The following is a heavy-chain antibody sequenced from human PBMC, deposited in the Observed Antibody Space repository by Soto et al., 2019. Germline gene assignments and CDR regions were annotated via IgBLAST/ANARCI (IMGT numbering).Heavy chain of an antibody. D-gene: IGHD3-22*01. CDR3: ARDYYDSGRANDY. CDR2: ISAYHGNT. CDR1: GYAFTTHG. V-gene: IGHV1-18*01. J-gene: IGHJ4*02. Sequence: QVQLVQSGAEVKKPGASVKVSCKASGYAFTTHGFSWVRQAPGQGLEWMGWISAYHGNTNYAQKFLGRITMTADTSTSTAYMELRTRTSDDTAVYYGARDYYDSGRANDYWGQGTLLTVSS.